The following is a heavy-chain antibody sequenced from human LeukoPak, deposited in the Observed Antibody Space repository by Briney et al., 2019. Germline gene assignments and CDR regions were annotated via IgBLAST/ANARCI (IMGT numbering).Heavy chain of an antibody. D-gene: IGHD3-22*01. CDR3: ARAEYCDSSGSTYYYYYGMDV. V-gene: IGHV4-59*08. CDR1: GGSISSYY. CDR2: IYYSGST. J-gene: IGHJ6*02. Sequence: SETLSLTCTVSGGSISSYYWSWIRQPPGKGLEWIGYIYYSGSTNYNPSLKSRVTISVDTSKNQFSLKLSSVTAADTAVYYCARAEYCDSSGSTYYYYYGMDVWGQGTTVTVSS.